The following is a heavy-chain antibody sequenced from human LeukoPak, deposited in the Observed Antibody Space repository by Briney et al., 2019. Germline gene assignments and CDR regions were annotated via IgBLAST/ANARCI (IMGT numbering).Heavy chain of an antibody. CDR3: AKGYYYDSSVKYYFDY. Sequence: PGGSLRLSCAASGFTFSSYAMSWVRQAPGKGLEWVSAISGSGSSTYYADSVKGRFTISRDNSKNTLYLQMNSLRAEDTAVYYCAKGYYYDSSVKYYFDYCGQGTLVTVSS. J-gene: IGHJ4*02. CDR1: GFTFSSYA. V-gene: IGHV3-23*01. D-gene: IGHD3-22*01. CDR2: ISGSGSST.